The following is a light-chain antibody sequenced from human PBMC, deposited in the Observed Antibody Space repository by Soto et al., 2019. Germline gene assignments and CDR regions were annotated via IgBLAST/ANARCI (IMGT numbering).Light chain of an antibody. CDR3: QHYKSYSDA. J-gene: IGKJ1*01. CDR1: QTISSW. V-gene: IGKV1-5*03. Sequence: DIQMTQSPSTLSGSVGDRVTFTCRASQTISSWLAWYQQKPGKAPKLLIYKASTLKSGVPSRFSGSGSGTEFTLTISSLQPDYFATYYCQHYKSYSDAFGQGTKVDIK. CDR2: KAS.